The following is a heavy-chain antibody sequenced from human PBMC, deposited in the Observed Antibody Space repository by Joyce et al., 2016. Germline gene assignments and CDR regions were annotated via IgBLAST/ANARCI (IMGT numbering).Heavy chain of an antibody. CDR3: AGSVCSGGSCYSTDYGLDV. CDR1: GGTFRNYA. V-gene: IGHV1-69*17. CDR2: IIPMFDLA. Sequence: SGADVKRPGSSVNVSCQISGGTFRNYAISWVRQGPAQGLEWMGGIIPMFDLAKYARKFQGRVMITADKSTSTVYMALSRLIFEDTAVYFCAGSVCSGGSCYSTDYGLDVWGQGTTVTVSS. J-gene: IGHJ6*02. D-gene: IGHD2-15*01.